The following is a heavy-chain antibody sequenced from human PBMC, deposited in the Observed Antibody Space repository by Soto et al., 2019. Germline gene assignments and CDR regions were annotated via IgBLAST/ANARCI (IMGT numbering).Heavy chain of an antibody. J-gene: IGHJ6*03. V-gene: IGHV1-18*04. Sequence: GASVKVSCKASGYTFTGYYMHWVRQAPGQGLEWMGWINPYNGNTNYAQKFQGRVTMTTDTSTSTAYMELRSLRSDDTAVYYCARDKRLVRLHYYYYMDVWGKGTTVTVSS. CDR3: ARDKRLVRLHYYYYMDV. CDR1: GYTFTGYY. D-gene: IGHD6-13*01. CDR2: INPYNGNT.